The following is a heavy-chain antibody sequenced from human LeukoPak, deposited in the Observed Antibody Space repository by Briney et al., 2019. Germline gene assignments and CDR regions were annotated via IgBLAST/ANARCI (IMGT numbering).Heavy chain of an antibody. CDR3: ARVALHCSSTSCYRGEAFDI. V-gene: IGHV3-20*04. CDR1: GFTFDDYG. D-gene: IGHD2-2*01. J-gene: IGHJ3*02. Sequence: GGSLRLSCAASGFTFDDYGMSWVRHAPGKGLEWVSGINWNGGSTDYADSVKGRFTISRDNAKNSLYLQMNSLRAEDTALYYCARVALHCSSTSCYRGEAFDIWGQGTMVTVSS. CDR2: INWNGGST.